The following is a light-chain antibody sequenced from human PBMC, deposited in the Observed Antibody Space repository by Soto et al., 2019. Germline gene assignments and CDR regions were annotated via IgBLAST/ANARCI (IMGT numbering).Light chain of an antibody. Sequence: EIVLTQSPGTLSLSPGERATLSCRASQSVSSSYLAWYQQKPGQAPRLLIYGASSRATGIPARFSGSGSGTDFTLTISRLEPEDFAVYSCQQYGSSPRTFGQGTRLEIK. V-gene: IGKV3-20*01. CDR1: QSVSSSY. J-gene: IGKJ5*01. CDR3: QQYGSSPRT. CDR2: GAS.